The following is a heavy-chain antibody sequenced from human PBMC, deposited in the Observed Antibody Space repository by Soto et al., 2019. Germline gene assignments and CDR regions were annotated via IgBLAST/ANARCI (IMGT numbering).Heavy chain of an antibody. Sequence: GSLRLSCAASGFTFSSYAMSWVRQAPGKGLEWVSTISGSGGSTYYADSVKGRFTISRDNSKNTLYLLMISLISVVLVLFYCAKFPPRGLSGIDYWGQGTLVTVSS. CDR2: ISGSGGST. D-gene: IGHD4-17*01. J-gene: IGHJ4*02. V-gene: IGHV3-23*01. CDR3: AKFPPRGLSGIDY. CDR1: GFTFSSYA.